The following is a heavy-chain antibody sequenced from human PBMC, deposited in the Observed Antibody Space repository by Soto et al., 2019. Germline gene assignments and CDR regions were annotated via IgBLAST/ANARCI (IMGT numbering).Heavy chain of an antibody. V-gene: IGHV1-18*01. CDR3: ARGDGDTLDY. CDR2: INAYVGET. CDR1: GYTFTHYG. J-gene: IGHJ4*02. Sequence: QVQLVQSGAEVKKPGASVKVSCKASGYTFTHYGITWVRQAPGQGLEWTGWINAYVGETKSAQKYQGRITMTMDTPTNTAYLELRSLRSDDTAVYYCARGDGDTLDYWGQGTLVRVSA.